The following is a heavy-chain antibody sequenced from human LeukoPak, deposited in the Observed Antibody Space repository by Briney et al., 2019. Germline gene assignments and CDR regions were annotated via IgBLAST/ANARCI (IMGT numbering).Heavy chain of an antibody. D-gene: IGHD3-22*01. J-gene: IGHJ5*02. CDR3: ARDLGQYYDTSDNWFDP. CDR2: IKQDGSEK. CDR1: GFIFSSFSRYW. Sequence: PGGSLRLSCAAPGFIFSSFSRYWMSWVRQAPGKGLEWVANIKQDGSEKYYVDSVKGRFTISRDNGKSSLYLQMNSLRAEDTAVYYCARDLGQYYDTSDNWFDPWGQGTLVTVSS. V-gene: IGHV3-7*01.